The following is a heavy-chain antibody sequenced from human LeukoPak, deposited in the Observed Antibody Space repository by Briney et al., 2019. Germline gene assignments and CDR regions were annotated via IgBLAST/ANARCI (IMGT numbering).Heavy chain of an antibody. J-gene: IGHJ4*02. Sequence: GASVKVSCKASGYTFTGYYMHWVRQAPGQGREWMGRINPNSGGTNYAQKFQGSVTMTRDTSISTAYMELSRLRSDDTAVYYCARALYSNYAGGYWGQGTLVTVSS. D-gene: IGHD4-11*01. CDR3: ARALYSNYAGGY. CDR1: GYTFTGYY. CDR2: INPNSGGT. V-gene: IGHV1-2*06.